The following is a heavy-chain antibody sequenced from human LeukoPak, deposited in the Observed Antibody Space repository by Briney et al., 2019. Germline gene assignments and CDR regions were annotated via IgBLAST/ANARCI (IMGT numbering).Heavy chain of an antibody. Sequence: ASVKVSCKASGYTFTSYYMHWVRQAPGQGLEWMGIINPSGGSTSYAQKFQGRVTMTRDMSTSTVYMELSSLRSEDTAVYYCARGGYYGSGRNNWFDPWGQGTLVTVSS. CDR2: INPSGGST. D-gene: IGHD3-10*01. CDR1: GYTFTSYY. V-gene: IGHV1-46*01. J-gene: IGHJ5*02. CDR3: ARGGYYGSGRNNWFDP.